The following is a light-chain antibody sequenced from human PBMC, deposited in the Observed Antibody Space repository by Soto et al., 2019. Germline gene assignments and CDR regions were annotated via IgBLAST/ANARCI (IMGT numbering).Light chain of an antibody. J-gene: IGLJ3*02. CDR1: NADVGIFNL. V-gene: IGLV2-23*02. CDR2: EVT. Sequence: QSALIQPASVSGSPGQSITISCTGTNADVGIFNLVSWYQHHPGKAPKLLLYEVTKRPSGISDRFSGSKSGNMASLTVSGLQAEDEADYYCCSFAGSKTWVFGGGTKVTVL. CDR3: CSFAGSKTWV.